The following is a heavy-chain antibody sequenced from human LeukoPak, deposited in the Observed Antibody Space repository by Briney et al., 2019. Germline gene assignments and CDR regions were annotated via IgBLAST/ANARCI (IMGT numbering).Heavy chain of an antibody. CDR1: GFTFSSYA. CDR2: ISSSSSYI. D-gene: IGHD3-22*01. CDR3: ARDRRYDSSGYSY. Sequence: PGGSLRLSCAASGFTFSSYAMHWVRQAPGKGLEWVSSISSSSSYIYYADSVKGRFTISRDNAKNSLYLQMNSLRAEDTAVYYCARDRRYDSSGYSYWGQGTLVTVSS. V-gene: IGHV3-21*01. J-gene: IGHJ4*02.